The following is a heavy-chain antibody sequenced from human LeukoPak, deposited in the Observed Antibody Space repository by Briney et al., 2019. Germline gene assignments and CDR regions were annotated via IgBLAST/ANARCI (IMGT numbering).Heavy chain of an antibody. CDR2: ISYDERGK. V-gene: IGHV3-30*03. CDR3: STDGTPKFEH. D-gene: IGHD3-16*01. CDR1: GFGFNYYG. Sequence: PGRSLRLSCAASGFGFNYYGMVWFRQSPGKGLEWVATISYDERGKRYADSVQGRFTIPRDNSKSVLYLQLDYLRPEDTAVYYCSTDGTPKFEHWGQGTLVTVSS. J-gene: IGHJ1*01.